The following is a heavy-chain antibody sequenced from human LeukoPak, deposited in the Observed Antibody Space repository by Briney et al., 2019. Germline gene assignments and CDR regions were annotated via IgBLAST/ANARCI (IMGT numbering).Heavy chain of an antibody. CDR2: IYYSGTT. V-gene: IGHV4-39*07. CDR3: ARGLGSCSGGSCYLGKGPSRPQGPEVRRVPNKGGYWFDP. CDR1: GGSINSSDYY. Sequence: SETLSLTCTVSGGSINSSDYYWGWIRQPPGKGLEWIGSIYYSGTTSYNPSLKSRVTISVDTSKNRFSLKLSSVTAADTAVYYCARGLGSCSGGSCYLGKGPSRPQGPEVRRVPNKGGYWFDPWGQGTLVTVSS. J-gene: IGHJ5*02. D-gene: IGHD2-15*01.